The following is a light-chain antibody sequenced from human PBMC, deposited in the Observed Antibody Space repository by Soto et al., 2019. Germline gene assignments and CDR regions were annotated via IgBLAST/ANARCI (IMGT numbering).Light chain of an antibody. Sequence: DIQMTQSPSSLSASVGDRVTITCRASQSISSYLNWYPQKPGKAPKLLIYAASSLQSGVPSRFSGSGSGTDFPLTISSLQPEDFATYYCQQSYSTPRTFGGGTKVEIK. CDR2: AAS. CDR3: QQSYSTPRT. V-gene: IGKV1-39*01. CDR1: QSISSY. J-gene: IGKJ4*01.